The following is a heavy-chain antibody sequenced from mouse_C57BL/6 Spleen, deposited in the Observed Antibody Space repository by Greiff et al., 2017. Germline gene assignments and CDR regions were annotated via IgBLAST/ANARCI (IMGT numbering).Heavy chain of an antibody. Sequence: QVQLQQPGAELVMPGASVKLSCKASGYTFTSYWMHWVKQRPGQGLEWIGEIDPSDSYTNYNQKFKGKSTLTVDKSSSTAYMQLSSLTSEDSAVYYCARKEIYYDYDGAWFAYWGQGTLVTVSA. CDR3: ARKEIYYDYDGAWFAY. V-gene: IGHV1-69*01. D-gene: IGHD2-4*01. CDR2: IDPSDSYT. J-gene: IGHJ3*01. CDR1: GYTFTSYW.